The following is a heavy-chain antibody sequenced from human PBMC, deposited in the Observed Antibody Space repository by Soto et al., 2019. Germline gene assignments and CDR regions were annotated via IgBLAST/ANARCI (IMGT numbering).Heavy chain of an antibody. Sequence: QVQLVESGGGVVQPGRSLRLSCAASGFTFSSYGMHWVRQAPGKGLEWVAVIWYDGSNKYYADSVKGRFTISRDNSKNTLYLQMNSLRAEDTAVYYCARDDNWNYIIWSYWGQGTLVTVSS. CDR3: ARDDNWNYIIWSY. D-gene: IGHD1-7*01. V-gene: IGHV3-33*01. J-gene: IGHJ4*02. CDR1: GFTFSSYG. CDR2: IWYDGSNK.